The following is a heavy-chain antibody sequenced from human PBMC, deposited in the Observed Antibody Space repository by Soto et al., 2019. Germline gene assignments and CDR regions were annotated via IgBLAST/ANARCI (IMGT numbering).Heavy chain of an antibody. CDR2: ISWDGGST. CDR3: AKDIYGGPGDYYYGMDV. CDR1: GFTFDDYT. J-gene: IGHJ6*02. D-gene: IGHD4-17*01. Sequence: GGSLRLSCAASGFTFDDYTMHWVRQAPGKGLEWVSLISWDGGSTYYADSVKGRFTISRDNSKNSLYLQMNSLRTEDTALYYCAKDIYGGPGDYYYGMDVWGQGTTVTVSS. V-gene: IGHV3-43*01.